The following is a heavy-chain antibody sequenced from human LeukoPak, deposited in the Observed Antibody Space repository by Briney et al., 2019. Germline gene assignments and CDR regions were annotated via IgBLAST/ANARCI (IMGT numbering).Heavy chain of an antibody. V-gene: IGHV4-38-2*02. CDR3: AREDYDDSGAWYFDL. J-gene: IGHJ2*01. CDR2: IYHSGST. CDR1: GYSISSGYY. Sequence: SETLSLTCTVSGYSISSGYYWGWIRQPPGKGLEWIGTIYHSGSTNYNPSLKSRVTISVDKSKNQFSLKLSSVTAADTAVYYCAREDYDDSGAWYFDLWGRGTLVTVSS. D-gene: IGHD3-3*01.